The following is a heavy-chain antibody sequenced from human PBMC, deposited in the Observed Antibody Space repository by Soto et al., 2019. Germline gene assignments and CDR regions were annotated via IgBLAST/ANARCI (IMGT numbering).Heavy chain of an antibody. V-gene: IGHV3-30*18. CDR1: GFIFSSYG. J-gene: IGHJ3*02. CDR2: ISYDGSNK. Sequence: QVQLVESGGGVVQPGTSLRLSCVASGFIFSSYGMHWVRQAPGKGLEWVAVISYDGSNKYYADSVKGRFTISRDNSKNTLYLQMNSLRVEDTAVYYCAKGRVGIRDAFDIWGQGTMVTVSS. CDR3: AKGRVGIRDAFDI. D-gene: IGHD7-27*01.